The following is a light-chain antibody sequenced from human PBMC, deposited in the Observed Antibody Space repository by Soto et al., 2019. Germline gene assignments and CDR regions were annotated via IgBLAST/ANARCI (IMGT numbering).Light chain of an antibody. CDR1: QSVSSYY. CDR2: AAS. V-gene: IGKV3-20*01. Sequence: EIVLTQSPGTLSLSPGERATLSCRASQSVSSYYLAWYQQKPGQAPRLLIYAASSRATGIPDRFSGSGSGTDFTLTISRLEPEDVAVYYCQQYGSSPTFGQGTKLEIK. J-gene: IGKJ2*01. CDR3: QQYGSSPT.